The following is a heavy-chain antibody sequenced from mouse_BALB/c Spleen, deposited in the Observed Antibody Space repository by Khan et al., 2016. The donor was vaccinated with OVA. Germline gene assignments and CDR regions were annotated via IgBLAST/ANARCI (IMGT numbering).Heavy chain of an antibody. Sequence: QVQLQQSVPELVNPGASLKVSCKASGYTFTDYIIGWVKQSTRQGLEWIGDIFPGSGNPYYNEKFKDKATLTADKSSNTAYMQLSSLTSEDSVVDFCARRGYSVFAYWGQGTLVTVSA. D-gene: IGHD1-1*01. V-gene: IGHV1-77*01. J-gene: IGHJ3*01. CDR1: GYTFTDYI. CDR2: IFPGSGNP. CDR3: ARRGYSVFAY.